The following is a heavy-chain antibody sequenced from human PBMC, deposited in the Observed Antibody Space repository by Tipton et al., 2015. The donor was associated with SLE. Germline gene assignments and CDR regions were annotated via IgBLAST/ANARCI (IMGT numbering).Heavy chain of an antibody. CDR1: DDSISGYY. J-gene: IGHJ4*02. CDR3: ARLFSPTPYGDYVYFDY. D-gene: IGHD4-17*01. V-gene: IGHV4-59*08. CDR2: IGHSGST. Sequence: TLSLTCTVSDDSISGYYWSWIRQPPGKGLEWIGYIGHSGSTNYNPSLNSRVTMSIDTSKNRFSLKLSSVTAADTAVYYCARLFSPTPYGDYVYFDYWGQGTLVTVSS.